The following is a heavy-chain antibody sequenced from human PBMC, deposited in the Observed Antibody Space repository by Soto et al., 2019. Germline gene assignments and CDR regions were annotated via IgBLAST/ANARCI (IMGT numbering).Heavy chain of an antibody. CDR3: ARVADCSGGRCYFSVDY. J-gene: IGHJ4*02. Sequence: PSETLSLTCTVSGGSTSSGDYYWSWIRQPPGKGLEWIGYIYYSGSTYYNPSLKSRVTISVDTSKNQFSLKLSSVTAADTAVYYCARVADCSGGRCYFSVDYWGQGTLVTVSS. V-gene: IGHV4-30-4*01. D-gene: IGHD2-15*01. CDR2: IYYSGST. CDR1: GGSTSSGDYY.